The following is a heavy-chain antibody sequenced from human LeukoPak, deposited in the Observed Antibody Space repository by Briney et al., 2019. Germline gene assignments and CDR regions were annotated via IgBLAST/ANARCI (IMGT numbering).Heavy chain of an antibody. V-gene: IGHV4-59*08. D-gene: IGHD5-24*01. CDR3: ARHRSAVAGNYTYWYLDL. Sequence: PSDTLSLTCTVSGGSISGHYWSWVRQPPGKGLEWIAYIYYSGNTDYNPSLKSRVAISVDTSNNQFSLTLSSVTAADTAVYFCARHRSAVAGNYTYWYLDLWGRGTLVTVSS. CDR1: GGSISGHY. CDR2: IYYSGNT. J-gene: IGHJ2*01.